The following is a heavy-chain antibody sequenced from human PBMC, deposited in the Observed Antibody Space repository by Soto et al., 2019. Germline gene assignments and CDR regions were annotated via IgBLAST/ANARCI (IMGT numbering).Heavy chain of an antibody. CDR2: IKIKSDGGTT. Sequence: GGSLRLSCAASGFSFSSAWMSWGRQTPEKGLEWVGRIKIKSDGGTTDYAAPVKGRFTISRDDSENTLYLQMNSLKTEDTAVYYCTTDRLYSPVDHWGQGTLVTVSS. CDR3: TTDRLYSPVDH. D-gene: IGHD3-16*02. CDR1: GFSFSSAW. J-gene: IGHJ4*02. V-gene: IGHV3-15*01.